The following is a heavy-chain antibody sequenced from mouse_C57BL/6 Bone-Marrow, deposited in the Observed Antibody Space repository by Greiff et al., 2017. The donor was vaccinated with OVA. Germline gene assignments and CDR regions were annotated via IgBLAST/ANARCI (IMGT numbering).Heavy chain of an antibody. CDR3: ARLLNYYGSSYNYAMDY. Sequence: VQLKESGGDLVKPGGSLKLSCAASGFTFSSYGMSWVRQTPDKRLAWVATISSGGSYTYYPDSVKGRFTISRDKAKNTLYLQMSSLKAEDTAMYYCARLLNYYGSSYNYAMDYWGQGTSVTVSS. CDR1: GFTFSSYG. J-gene: IGHJ4*01. D-gene: IGHD1-1*01. V-gene: IGHV5-6*01. CDR2: ISSGGSYT.